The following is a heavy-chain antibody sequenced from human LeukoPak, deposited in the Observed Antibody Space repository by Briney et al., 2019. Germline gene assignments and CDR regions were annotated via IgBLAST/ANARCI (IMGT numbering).Heavy chain of an antibody. V-gene: IGHV4-34*01. J-gene: IGHJ4*03. CDR3: ARGGTISETGYFDF. Sequence: SQSLSPTCPLDAPSFTTSYSSCVSHPPGKWLEWLAKINNRGDTNYNPSDKSRGTISVDTSKNQLSRKVRSLTAADTGVYFCARGGTISETGYFDFWGQGTLVTVSS. CDR1: APSFTTSY. CDR2: INNRGDT. D-gene: IGHD1-1*01.